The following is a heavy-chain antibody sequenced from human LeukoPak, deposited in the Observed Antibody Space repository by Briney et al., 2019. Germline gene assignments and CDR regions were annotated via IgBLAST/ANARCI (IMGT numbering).Heavy chain of an antibody. CDR2: INHSGST. V-gene: IGHV4-34*01. CDR3: ARARHYYDSSGYLPRGYYFDY. CDR1: GGSFSGYY. J-gene: IGHJ4*02. D-gene: IGHD3-22*01. Sequence: SETLSLTCAVYGGSFSGYYWSWIRQPPGKGLEWIGEINHSGSTNYNPSLKSRVTISVDTSKNQFSLKLSSVTAADTAVYYCARARHYYDSSGYLPRGYYFDYWGQGTLVTVPS.